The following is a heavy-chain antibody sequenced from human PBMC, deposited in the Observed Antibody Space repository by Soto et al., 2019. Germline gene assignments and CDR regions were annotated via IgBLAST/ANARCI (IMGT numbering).Heavy chain of an antibody. CDR2: IIPIFGTA. D-gene: IGHD6-19*01. Sequence: SVKVSCKASGGTFSSYAISWVRQAPGQGLEWMGGIIPIFGTANYAQKFQGRVTITADKSTSTAYMELSSLRSGDTAVYYCARSQYSSGWSSDYWGQGTLVTVS. J-gene: IGHJ4*02. CDR3: ARSQYSSGWSSDY. CDR1: GGTFSSYA. V-gene: IGHV1-69*06.